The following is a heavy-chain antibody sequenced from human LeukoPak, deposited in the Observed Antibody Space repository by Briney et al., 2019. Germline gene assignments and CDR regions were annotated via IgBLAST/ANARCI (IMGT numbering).Heavy chain of an antibody. CDR2: ISSSSSYI. CDR3: ARSHEGLRELSPDY. CDR1: GFTFSSYS. Sequence: GGSLRLSCAASGFTFSSYSMNWVRQAPGKGLEWVSSISSSSSYIYYADSVKGRFTISRDNARDSLYLQMNSLRPEDTAVYYCARSHEGLRELSPDYWSQGILVTVSS. V-gene: IGHV3-21*01. J-gene: IGHJ4*02. D-gene: IGHD3-16*02.